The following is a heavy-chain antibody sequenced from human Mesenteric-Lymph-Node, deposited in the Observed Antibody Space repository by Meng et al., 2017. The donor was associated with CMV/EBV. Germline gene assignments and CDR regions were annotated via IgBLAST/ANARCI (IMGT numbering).Heavy chain of an antibody. V-gene: IGHV4-61*01. CDR1: GGSVSSGSYF. Sequence: SETLSLTCSVSGGSVSSGSYFWSWIRQPPGKGLEWFGHILYSGSATYNPSLKSRVTMSVDTSKNQFSLKLSSVTAADTAVYYCARSPSVWHFDLWGRGTLVTVSS. CDR2: ILYSGSA. J-gene: IGHJ2*01. CDR3: ARSPSVWHFDL.